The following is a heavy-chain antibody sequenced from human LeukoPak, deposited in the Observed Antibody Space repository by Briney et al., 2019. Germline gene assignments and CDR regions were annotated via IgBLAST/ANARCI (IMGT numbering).Heavy chain of an antibody. D-gene: IGHD6-13*01. J-gene: IGHJ4*02. CDR1: GGSIRSYY. CDR2: VYYSGTT. V-gene: IGHV4-59*12. CDR3: ARAIGSLVYSSSWSFDY. Sequence: SETLSLTCTVSGGSIRSYYWTWIRQPPGKGLEFIGFVYYSGTTNYNPSLKSRVTISVDTSKNQFSLKMTSVTAADTAVYYCARAIGSLVYSSSWSFDYWGQGTLVIVSS.